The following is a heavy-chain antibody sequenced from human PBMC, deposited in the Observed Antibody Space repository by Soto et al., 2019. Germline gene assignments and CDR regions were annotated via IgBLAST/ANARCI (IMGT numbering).Heavy chain of an antibody. CDR3: AREGYSSSWYPYYFDY. CDR1: GFTFSDYY. V-gene: IGHV3-11*01. CDR2: ISSSGSTI. D-gene: IGHD6-13*01. Sequence: QVQLVESGGGLVKPGGSLRLSCAASGFTFSDYYMSWIRQAPGKGLEWVSYISSSGSTIYYADSVKGRFTISRDHAKNSLYLQRNSLRAEDTAVYYCAREGYSSSWYPYYFDYWGQGTLVTVSS. J-gene: IGHJ4*02.